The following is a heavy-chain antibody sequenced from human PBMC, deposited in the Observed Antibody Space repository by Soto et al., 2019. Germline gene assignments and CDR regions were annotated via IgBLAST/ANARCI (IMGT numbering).Heavy chain of an antibody. D-gene: IGHD6-6*01. V-gene: IGHV1-18*04. CDR2: ISAYNGNK. CDR1: GYMFTTYG. CDR3: ARRGGGMAARPLEY. J-gene: IGHJ4*02. Sequence: QVQLVQSGGEVKKPGASVEVSCRTSGYMFTTYGMSWVRQAPGQGLEWMAWISAYNGNKKYAQKFQGRVTMTTDTSTSTVSMELPNLKSDDTGTYFSARRGGGMAARPLEYWGQGTLVTVSS.